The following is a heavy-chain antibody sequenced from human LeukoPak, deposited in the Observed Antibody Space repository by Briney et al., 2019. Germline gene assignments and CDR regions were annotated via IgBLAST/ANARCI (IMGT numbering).Heavy chain of an antibody. Sequence: GGSLRLSCAASGFTFSNYGMHWARQAPGKGLEWVSFIQNDGSNKHYADSVKGRFTISRDNSKNTQYLHMSSLRPEDTAVYFCAKDRTAYKSSGLFDYWGQGTLVTVSS. V-gene: IGHV3-30*02. D-gene: IGHD3-22*01. J-gene: IGHJ4*02. CDR1: GFTFSNYG. CDR2: IQNDGSNK. CDR3: AKDRTAYKSSGLFDY.